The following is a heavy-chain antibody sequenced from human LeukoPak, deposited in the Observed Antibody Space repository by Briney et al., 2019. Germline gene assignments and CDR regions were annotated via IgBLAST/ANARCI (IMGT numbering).Heavy chain of an antibody. V-gene: IGHV3-21*01. J-gene: IGHJ2*01. CDR1: GFTFSRHS. CDR2: ISTSSSYI. Sequence: GGSLRLSCAASGFTFSRHSMNWVRQAPGKGLEWVSSISTSSSYIYYADSVKGRFTISRDNAKNSLYLQMNSLRAEDTAVYYCARTKLRSYWYFDLWGRGTLVTVSS. CDR3: ARTKLRSYWYFDL. D-gene: IGHD2/OR15-2a*01.